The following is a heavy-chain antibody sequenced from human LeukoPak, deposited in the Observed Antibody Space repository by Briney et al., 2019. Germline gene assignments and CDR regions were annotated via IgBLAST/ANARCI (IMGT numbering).Heavy chain of an antibody. CDR1: GFNFDDYT. J-gene: IGHJ4*01. CDR2: INGDGGST. Sequence: PGGSLRLSCAASGFNFDDYTMHWVRQIPGKSLEWVCVINGDGGSTFYADSVKGRFTISRDTRKNFLYLQMISLRTEDTALYYCAKDLGKVIAAAGTSGFDSWGRGTLVTVSS. CDR3: AKDLGKVIAAAGTSGFDS. V-gene: IGHV3-43*01. D-gene: IGHD6-13*01.